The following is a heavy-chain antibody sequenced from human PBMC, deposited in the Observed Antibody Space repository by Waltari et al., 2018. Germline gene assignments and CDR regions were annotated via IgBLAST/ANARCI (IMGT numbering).Heavy chain of an antibody. V-gene: IGHV5-51*01. CDR2: IYPGDSDT. D-gene: IGHD3-10*01. CDR1: GYSFTTTW. CDR3: VVGSSFDY. Sequence: EVQVVQSGAEVKKPGESLKISCEGSGYSFTTTWIGWVRQMPGKGLEWMGVIYPGDSDTIYSPSFHGQVTISADKSINTAYLQWSTLKASDTAMYYCVVGSSFDYWGQGTLVTVSS. J-gene: IGHJ4*02.